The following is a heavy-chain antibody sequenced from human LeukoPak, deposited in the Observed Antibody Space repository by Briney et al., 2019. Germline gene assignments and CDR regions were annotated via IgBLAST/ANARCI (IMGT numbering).Heavy chain of an antibody. CDR1: GYTFTNYY. D-gene: IGHD3-10*01. CDR2: INPNSGGT. V-gene: IGHV1-2*02. Sequence: ASVKVSCKASGYTFTNYYMHWVRQAPGQGLEWMGWINPNSGGTNYAQKFQGRVTMTRDTSISTAYMELSRLRSDDTAVYYCARGITMVRGYYYYGMDVWGQGTTVTVSS. CDR3: ARGITMVRGYYYYGMDV. J-gene: IGHJ6*02.